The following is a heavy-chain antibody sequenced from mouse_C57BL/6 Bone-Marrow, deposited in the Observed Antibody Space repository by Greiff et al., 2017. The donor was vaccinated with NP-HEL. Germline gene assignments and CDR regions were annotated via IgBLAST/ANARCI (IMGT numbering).Heavy chain of an antibody. V-gene: IGHV1-69*01. CDR3: AREDYGSNWYFDV. J-gene: IGHJ1*03. CDR1: GYTFTSYW. D-gene: IGHD1-1*01. CDR2: IDPSDSYT. Sequence: QVQLQQPGAELVMPGASVKLSCKASGYTFTSYWMHRVKQRPGQGLEWIGEIDPSDSYTNYNQKFKGKSTLTVDKSSSTAYMQLSSLTSEDSAVYYCAREDYGSNWYFDVWGTGTTVTVSS.